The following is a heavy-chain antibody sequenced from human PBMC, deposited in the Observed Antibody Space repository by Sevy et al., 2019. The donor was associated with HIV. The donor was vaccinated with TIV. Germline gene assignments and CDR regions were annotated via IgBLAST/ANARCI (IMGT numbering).Heavy chain of an antibody. CDR2: INHSGST. D-gene: IGHD3-3*01. Sequence: SETLSLTCAVYGGSFSGYYWCWIRQPPGKGLEWIGEINHSGSTNYNPSLKSRVTISVDTSKNQFSLKLSSVTAADTAVYYCARRQFDFWSGYKVWGQGTLVTVSS. V-gene: IGHV4-34*01. J-gene: IGHJ4*02. CDR3: ARRQFDFWSGYKV. CDR1: GGSFSGYY.